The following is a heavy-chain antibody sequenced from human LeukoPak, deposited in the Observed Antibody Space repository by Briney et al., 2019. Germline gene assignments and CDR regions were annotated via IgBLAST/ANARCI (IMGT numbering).Heavy chain of an antibody. Sequence: SETLSLTCTVSGYSISSGYYWGWIRQPPGKGLEWIGSIYHSGSTYYNPSLKSRVTISVDTSKNQFSLKLSSVTAADTAVYYCARGRYYDFWSGYYKREYYFDYWGQGTLVTVSS. V-gene: IGHV4-38-2*02. J-gene: IGHJ4*02. CDR2: IYHSGST. D-gene: IGHD3-3*01. CDR3: ARGRYYDFWSGYYKREYYFDY. CDR1: GYSISSGYY.